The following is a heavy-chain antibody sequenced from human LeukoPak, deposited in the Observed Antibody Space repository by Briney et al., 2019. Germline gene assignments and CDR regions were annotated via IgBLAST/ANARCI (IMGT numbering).Heavy chain of an antibody. CDR3: ASTTGYSYGYFDY. Sequence: GGSLRLSCEASGFSFSNNEMNWVRQAPGRGLEWVSYISRGGSTIYYADSVKGRFTLSRDNAQNSLYLQMNSLRAEDTAVYYCASTTGYSYGYFDYWGQGTLVTVSS. V-gene: IGHV3-48*03. J-gene: IGHJ4*02. D-gene: IGHD5-18*01. CDR1: GFSFSNNE. CDR2: ISRGGSTI.